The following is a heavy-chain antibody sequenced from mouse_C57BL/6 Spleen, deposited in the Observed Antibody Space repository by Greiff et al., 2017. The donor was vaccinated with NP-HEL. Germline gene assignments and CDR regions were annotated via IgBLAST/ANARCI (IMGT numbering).Heavy chain of an antibody. CDR3: AISNSSGYVSLFAY. J-gene: IGHJ3*01. CDR1: GYTFTSYW. CDR2: IDPSDRET. V-gene: IGHV1-52*01. D-gene: IGHD3-2*02. Sequence: QVQLQQPGAELVRPGSSVKLSCKASGYTFTSYWMHWVKQRPIQGLEWIGNIDPSDRETHYNQKFKDKATLTVDKSSSTAYMQLSSLTSEDSAVYYCAISNSSGYVSLFAYWGQGTLVTVSA.